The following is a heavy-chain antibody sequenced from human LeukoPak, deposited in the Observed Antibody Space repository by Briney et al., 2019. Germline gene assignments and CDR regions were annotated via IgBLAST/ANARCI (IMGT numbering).Heavy chain of an antibody. J-gene: IGHJ6*03. CDR1: GYTFTSYD. Sequence: GASVKVSCKASGYTFTSYDINWVRQATGQGLEWMGWMNPNSGNTGYAQKFQGRVTITRNTSISTAYMELSSLRSEDTAVYYCARGRIVVVINYYYYYMDVWGKGTTVTVSS. CDR3: ARGRIVVVINYYYYYMDV. V-gene: IGHV1-8*03. CDR2: MNPNSGNT. D-gene: IGHD3-22*01.